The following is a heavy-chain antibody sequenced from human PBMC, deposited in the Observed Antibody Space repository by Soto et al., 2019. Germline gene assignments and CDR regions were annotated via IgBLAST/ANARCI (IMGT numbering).Heavy chain of an antibody. CDR3: ARVGGNVDTRWYFDL. CDR1: GGTFSSYA. V-gene: IGHV1-69*12. CDR2: IIPIFGTA. Sequence: QVQLVQSGAEVKKPGSSVKVSCKASGGTFSSYAISRVRQAPGQGLEWMGGIIPIFGTANYAQKFQGRVTITADESTSTAYMELSSLRSEDTAVYYCARVGGNVDTRWYFDLWGRGTLVTVSS. D-gene: IGHD5-18*01. J-gene: IGHJ2*01.